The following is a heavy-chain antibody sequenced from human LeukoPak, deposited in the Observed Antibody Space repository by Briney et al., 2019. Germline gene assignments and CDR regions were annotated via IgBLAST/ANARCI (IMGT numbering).Heavy chain of an antibody. D-gene: IGHD4-17*01. CDR2: ISYDGSNK. CDR3: AKVGPTVTSTALGY. V-gene: IGHV3-30*18. J-gene: IGHJ4*02. Sequence: GGSLRLSCAASGFTFSSYGMHWVRQAPGKGLEWVAVISYDGSNKYYADSVKGRFTISRDNSKNTLYLQMNSLRAEDTAVYYCAKVGPTVTSTALGYWGQGTLVTVSS. CDR1: GFTFSSYG.